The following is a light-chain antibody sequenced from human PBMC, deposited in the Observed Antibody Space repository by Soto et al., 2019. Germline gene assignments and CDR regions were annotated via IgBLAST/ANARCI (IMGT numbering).Light chain of an antibody. Sequence: QSVLTQSPSASGTPGQRVTISCSGSASTIGSNYVYWYQQLPGTAPKLLIYRNSQRPSGVPDRFSGSKSGTSASLAISALRSEDEADYYCTVWDDSLRGRLFGGGTKVTVL. J-gene: IGLJ2*01. CDR1: ASTIGSNY. V-gene: IGLV1-47*01. CDR2: RNS. CDR3: TVWDDSLRGRL.